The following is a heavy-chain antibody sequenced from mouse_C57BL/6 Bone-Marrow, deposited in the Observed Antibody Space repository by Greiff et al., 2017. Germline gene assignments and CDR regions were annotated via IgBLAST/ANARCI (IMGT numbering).Heavy chain of an antibody. CDR1: GYTFTSYW. V-gene: IGHV1-50*01. CDR2: IDPSDSYT. CDR3: ARDYDYPSCAY. J-gene: IGHJ3*01. D-gene: IGHD2-4*01. Sequence: QVQLQQPGAELVKPGASVKLSCKASGYTFTSYWMQWVKQRPGQGLEWIGEIDPSDSYTNYNQKFKGKATLTVDTSSSTAYMQLSSLTSEDSAVYYCARDYDYPSCAYWGQGTLVTVSA.